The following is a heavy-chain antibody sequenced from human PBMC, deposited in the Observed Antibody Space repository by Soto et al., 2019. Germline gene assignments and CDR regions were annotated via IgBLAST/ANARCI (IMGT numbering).Heavy chain of an antibody. J-gene: IGHJ4*02. Sequence: GASVKVSCKASGGTFSSYAISWVRQAPGQGLEWMGGIIPIFGTANYAQKFQGRVTITADESTSTAYMELSSLRSEDTAVYYCARDMRVGATTAFDYWGQGTLVTVSS. V-gene: IGHV1-69*13. CDR3: ARDMRVGATTAFDY. CDR1: GGTFSSYA. D-gene: IGHD1-26*01. CDR2: IIPIFGTA.